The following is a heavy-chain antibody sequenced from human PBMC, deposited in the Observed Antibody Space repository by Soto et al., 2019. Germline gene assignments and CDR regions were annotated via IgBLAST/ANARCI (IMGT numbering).Heavy chain of an antibody. V-gene: IGHV3-33*01. CDR2: IWYDGSNK. Sequence: QVQLVESGGGVVQPGRSLRLSCAASGFTFSSYGMHWVRQAPGKGLEWVAVIWYDGSNKYYADSVKGRFTISRDNSKNTLYLQMNSLRAEDTAVYYCARDLGSYYDTGDYYYGMDVWGQGTTVTVSS. J-gene: IGHJ6*02. CDR3: ARDLGSYYDTGDYYYGMDV. D-gene: IGHD3-22*01. CDR1: GFTFSSYG.